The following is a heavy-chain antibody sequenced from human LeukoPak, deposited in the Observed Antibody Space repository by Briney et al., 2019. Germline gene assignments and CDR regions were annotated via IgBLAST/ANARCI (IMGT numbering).Heavy chain of an antibody. Sequence: SETLSLTCTVSGGSISSSSYYWGWIRQPPGKGLEWIGSIYYSGSTYYNPSLKSRVTISVDKSKNQFSLKLSSVTAADTAVYYCATGYSPGARGRYAFDIWGQGTMVTVSS. CDR3: ATGYSPGARGRYAFDI. CDR1: GGSISSSSYY. D-gene: IGHD5-24*01. J-gene: IGHJ3*02. V-gene: IGHV4-39*07. CDR2: IYYSGST.